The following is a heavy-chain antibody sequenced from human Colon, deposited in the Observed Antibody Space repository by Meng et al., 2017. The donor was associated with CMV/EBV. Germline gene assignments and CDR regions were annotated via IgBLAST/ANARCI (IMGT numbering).Heavy chain of an antibody. J-gene: IGHJ4*02. D-gene: IGHD4-17*01. CDR2: IYHSEST. V-gene: IGHV4-4*02. CDR3: ARYMTTVTTGYFDY. CDR1: DGSLRIRNW. Sequence: GCDGSLRIRNWWSWGRQSPGKGMDWIEKIYHSESTNYNPSLKSRVTISVDKSKNQFSLKLSSVTAADTAVYYCARYMTTVTTGYFDYWGQGTLVTVSS.